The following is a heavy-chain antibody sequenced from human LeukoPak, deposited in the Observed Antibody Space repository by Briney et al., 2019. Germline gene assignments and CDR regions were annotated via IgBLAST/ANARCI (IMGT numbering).Heavy chain of an antibody. CDR1: GGSFSDYY. V-gene: IGHV4-34*01. Sequence: SETLSLTCAVYGGSFSDYYWTWISQPPGKGLEWIGEINHSGRTKYNPSLKSRVTISVDTSESQFSLDLKSVTAADTAVYYCARGRGVVYRDWFDHWGQGTLVTVSS. CDR2: INHSGRT. CDR3: ARGRGVVYRDWFDH. J-gene: IGHJ5*02. D-gene: IGHD2-8*02.